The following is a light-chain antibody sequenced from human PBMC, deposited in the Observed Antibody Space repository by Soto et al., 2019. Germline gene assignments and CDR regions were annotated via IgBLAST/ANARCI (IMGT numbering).Light chain of an antibody. CDR1: TSNIESHP. Sequence: QSVLTQPPSASGTPGQRIIISCSGSTSNIESHPVNWFQQVPGAAPKLLIKTNNQRPSGVPDRFSGSKSGAPASLAISGLQSEDEATYYCATWDDSRNGVFGSGTKVTVL. V-gene: IGLV1-44*01. J-gene: IGLJ1*01. CDR3: ATWDDSRNGV. CDR2: TNN.